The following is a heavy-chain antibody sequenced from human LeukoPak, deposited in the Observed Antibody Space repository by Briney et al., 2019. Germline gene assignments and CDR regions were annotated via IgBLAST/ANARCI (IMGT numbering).Heavy chain of an antibody. CDR1: GFTFSNYG. D-gene: IGHD3-10*02. CDR2: ISGSGHST. CDR3: AELGITMIGGV. J-gene: IGHJ6*04. V-gene: IGHV3-23*01. Sequence: SGGSLRLSCAASGFTFSNYGMSWVRQAPGKGLEWVSAISGSGHSTYDADSVKGRFTISRDNAKNSLYLQMNSLRAEDTAIYYCAELGITMIGGVWGKGTTVTISS.